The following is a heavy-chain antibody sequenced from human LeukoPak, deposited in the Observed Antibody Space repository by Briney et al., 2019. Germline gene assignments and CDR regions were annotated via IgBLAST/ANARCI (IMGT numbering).Heavy chain of an antibody. V-gene: IGHV5-51*01. CDR3: ARRMWGDYLDAFDV. CDR1: GYSFTNYW. J-gene: IGHJ3*01. D-gene: IGHD4-17*01. CDR2: IYPGDSDI. Sequence: GESLKISFKGSGYSFTNYWIGWVRQMPGKGLEWMGIIYPGDSDIRYSPSFQGQVTISADKSTSTAYLQRRSLKASDTAIYYCARRMWGDYLDAFDVWGQGTMVTVSS.